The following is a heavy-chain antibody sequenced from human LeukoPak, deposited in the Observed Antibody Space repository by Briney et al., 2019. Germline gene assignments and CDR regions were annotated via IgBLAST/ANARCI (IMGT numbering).Heavy chain of an antibody. J-gene: IGHJ6*02. CDR3: ARLSGSGYWTHSLGDYYGMDV. Sequence: SETLSLTCTVSGASSDDYYWGWIRQPPGKGLEWIGYIYYTGSINYNPSLMSRVTMSVDTSKSQFSLRLRSVTAADTAVYYCARLSGSGYWTHSLGDYYGMDVWGQGTTVTVSS. CDR1: GASSDDYY. D-gene: IGHD6-19*01. CDR2: IYYTGSI. V-gene: IGHV4-59*01.